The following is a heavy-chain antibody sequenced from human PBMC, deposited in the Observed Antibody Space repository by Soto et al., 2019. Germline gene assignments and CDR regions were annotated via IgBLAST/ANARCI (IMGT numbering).Heavy chain of an antibody. Sequence: QVQLVESGGGVVQPGRSLRLSCAASEFTFSSYGMHWVRQAPGKGLEWVAVISYDGSNKHYADSVKGRFTISRDNSKNTLYLQMNSLRAEDTAVYYCARDKEIPTSLDYWGQGTLVTVSS. CDR1: EFTFSSYG. J-gene: IGHJ4*02. D-gene: IGHD2-2*02. CDR3: ARDKEIPTSLDY. CDR2: ISYDGSNK. V-gene: IGHV3-30*03.